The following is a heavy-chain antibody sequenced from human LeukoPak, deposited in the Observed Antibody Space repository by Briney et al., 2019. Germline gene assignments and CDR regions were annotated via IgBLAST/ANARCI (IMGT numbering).Heavy chain of an antibody. J-gene: IGHJ3*02. Sequence: ASVKVSCKASGYTLTNYDINWVRQPTGHRLEWMGWMNPKRGNTGYAQKFQGRVTISRNTSTSTAYMELSSLRSDDTAVYYCTRESGMVTRDFDIWGQGTMVTVSS. CDR3: TRESGMVTRDFDI. CDR1: GYTLTNYD. V-gene: IGHV1-8*03. D-gene: IGHD4-23*01. CDR2: MNPKRGNT.